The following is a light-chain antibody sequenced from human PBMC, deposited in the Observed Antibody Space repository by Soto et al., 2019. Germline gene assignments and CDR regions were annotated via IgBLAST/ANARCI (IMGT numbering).Light chain of an antibody. CDR3: MQGTYWPRT. V-gene: IGKV2-30*01. CDR1: QSLVYSDGNAY. Sequence: DVVMTQSPLSLPVTLGQPASISCRSNQSLVYSDGNAYLNWFRQRPGQSPRRLIYKVSNRDSRVPDRFSGSGSGTDFTLKISRVEAEDVGVYYCMQGTYWPRTFGQGTKV. J-gene: IGKJ1*01. CDR2: KVS.